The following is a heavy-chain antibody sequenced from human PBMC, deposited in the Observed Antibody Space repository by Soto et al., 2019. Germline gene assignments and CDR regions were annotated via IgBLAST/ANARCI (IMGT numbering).Heavy chain of an antibody. CDR1: DYAISSGYY. CDR3: ARHYSSSSTWFDP. V-gene: IGHV4-38-2*01. D-gene: IGHD6-13*01. CDR2: IYHSGNT. Sequence: ASETLSLTCAVSDYAISSGYYWGCIRQPPGKGLEWIGSIYHSGNTHYNPSLRSRVTISVYTSKNQFSLKLTSVTAADTAVYYCARHYSSSSTWFDPWGQGTLVTVSS. J-gene: IGHJ5*02.